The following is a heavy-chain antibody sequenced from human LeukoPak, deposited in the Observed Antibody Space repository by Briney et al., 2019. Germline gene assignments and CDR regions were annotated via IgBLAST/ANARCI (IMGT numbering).Heavy chain of an antibody. CDR1: GFTFSSYS. Sequence: GGSLRLSCAASGFTFSSYSMNWVRQAPGKGLEWVSSISSSSSYIYYAGSVKGRFTISRDNAKNSLYLQMNSLRAEDTAVYYCARHQEGYSSGWYPGDYWGQGTLVTVSS. CDR2: ISSSSSYI. J-gene: IGHJ4*02. V-gene: IGHV3-21*01. CDR3: ARHQEGYSSGWYPGDY. D-gene: IGHD6-19*01.